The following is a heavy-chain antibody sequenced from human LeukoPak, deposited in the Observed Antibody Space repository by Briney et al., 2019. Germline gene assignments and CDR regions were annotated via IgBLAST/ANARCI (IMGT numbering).Heavy chain of an antibody. CDR2: IYYSGST. J-gene: IGHJ4*02. CDR3: ARHLEGDYFDY. Sequence: SETLSLTCTVSGGSISSYYWSWIRQPPGKGLEWIGCIYYSGSTNYNPSLKSRVTISVDTSKNQFSLKLSSVTAADTAVYYCARHLEGDYFDYWGQGTLVTVSS. CDR1: GGSISSYY. V-gene: IGHV4-59*08.